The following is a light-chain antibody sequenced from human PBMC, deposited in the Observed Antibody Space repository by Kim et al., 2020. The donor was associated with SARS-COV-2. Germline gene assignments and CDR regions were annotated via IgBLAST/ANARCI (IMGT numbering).Light chain of an antibody. CDR3: QQYNDWPWG. Sequence: VSPGERATLSCRASQSVSSNLAWYQQKPGQAPRLLIYGASTRATGIPARFSGSVSGTEFTLTISSLQSEDFPVYYCQQYNDWPWGFGQGTKVDIK. CDR1: QSVSSN. V-gene: IGKV3-15*01. J-gene: IGKJ1*01. CDR2: GAS.